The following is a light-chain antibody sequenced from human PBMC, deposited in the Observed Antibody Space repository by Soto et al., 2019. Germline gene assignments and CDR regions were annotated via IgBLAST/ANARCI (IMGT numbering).Light chain of an antibody. CDR3: QQYGSSPLT. J-gene: IGKJ4*01. CDR2: GAS. Sequence: EIVLTQSPGTLSLSPGERATLSCRASQSVSSSYLAWYQQKAGQAPRLLIYGASSRATGIPDRFSGSGSGTEFTHTISKLEAEDFAVYYCQQYGSSPLTFGGGTKVEIK. V-gene: IGKV3-20*01. CDR1: QSVSSSY.